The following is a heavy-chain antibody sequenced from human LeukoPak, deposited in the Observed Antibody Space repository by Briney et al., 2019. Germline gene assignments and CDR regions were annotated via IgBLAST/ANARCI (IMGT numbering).Heavy chain of an antibody. J-gene: IGHJ6*03. CDR2: MYTLGNT. V-gene: IGHV3-66*01. CDR3: AGYSGRYSYYMDV. D-gene: IGHD1-26*01. Sequence: VGSLRLSCAASGFTVSSNYMTCVRQAPGKGLECGSVMYTLGNTYYADSVRGRFTISRDNSKNTMYLQMNSLRAEDTAVYYCAGYSGRYSYYMDVWGKGTTVTISS. CDR1: GFTVSSNY.